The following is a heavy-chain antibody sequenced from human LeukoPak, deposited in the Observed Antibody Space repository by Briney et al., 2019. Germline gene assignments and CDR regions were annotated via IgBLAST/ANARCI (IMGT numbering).Heavy chain of an antibody. CDR3: GSLHQVRGLTVFDH. D-gene: IGHD3-10*01. V-gene: IGHV4-39*01. Sequence: SETLSLTCTVSGGSISSSNYYWGWIRQPPGKGLEWIGEINHRGRTSYNPSLKSRVTISVDTSKNQFSLKLRSVTAADTAIYYCGSLHQVRGLTVFDHWGQGALVTVSS. CDR1: GGSISSSNYY. CDR2: INHRGRT. J-gene: IGHJ4*02.